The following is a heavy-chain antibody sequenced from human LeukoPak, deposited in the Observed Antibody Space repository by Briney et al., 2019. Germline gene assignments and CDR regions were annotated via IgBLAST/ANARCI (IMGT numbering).Heavy chain of an antibody. CDR3: ARGSEDIVVVPAASPEFDY. D-gene: IGHD2-2*01. CDR1: GGSFSGYF. Sequence: SETLSLTCGVFGGSFSGYFWSWIRQPPGKGLEWIGEINHSGDTNYNPSLKSRVTISVDTSKNQFSLKLSSVTAADTAVYYCARGSEDIVVVPAASPEFDYWGQGTLVTVSS. V-gene: IGHV4-34*01. J-gene: IGHJ4*02. CDR2: INHSGDT.